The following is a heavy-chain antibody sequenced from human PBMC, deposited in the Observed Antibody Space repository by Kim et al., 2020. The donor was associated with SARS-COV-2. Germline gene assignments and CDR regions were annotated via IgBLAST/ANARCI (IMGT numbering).Heavy chain of an antibody. Sequence: GGSLRLSCAASGFTFSSYGMHWVRQAPGKGLEWVAVISYDGSNKYYADSVKGRFTISRDNSKNTLYLQMNSLRAEDTAVYYCAKTRGLVIMYYFDYWGQGTLVTVSS. CDR2: ISYDGSNK. D-gene: IGHD3-9*01. CDR3: AKTRGLVIMYYFDY. V-gene: IGHV3-30*18. J-gene: IGHJ4*02. CDR1: GFTFSSYG.